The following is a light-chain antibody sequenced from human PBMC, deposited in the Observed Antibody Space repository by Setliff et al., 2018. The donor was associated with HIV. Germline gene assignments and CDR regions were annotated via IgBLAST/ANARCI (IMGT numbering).Light chain of an antibody. CDR2: DVN. CDR3: CAYAGSDTCV. Sequence: QSALSQPASVSGSPGQSITISCTGTSTDIGHYGLVSWYQQHPGRAPQLILFDVNKRPSGVSSRFFGSKSGNTASLSISCLQAGVEADYFCCAYAGSDTCVFGTGTKVTVL. CDR1: STDIGHYGL. J-gene: IGLJ1*01. V-gene: IGLV2-23*02.